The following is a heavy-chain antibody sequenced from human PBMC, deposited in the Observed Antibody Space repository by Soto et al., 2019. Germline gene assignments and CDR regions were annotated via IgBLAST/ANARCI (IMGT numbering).Heavy chain of an antibody. D-gene: IGHD1-26*01. Sequence: QVQLVQSGAEVKKPGASVKVSCQASGYTFTSYGISWVRQAPGQGLEWIGWISAYNGNTNYAQKLQGRVTMTTNTSTSTDYMELMRLRSDDTAVYSCERGGSYYDDVINGAFAIWGQGTMVTVSS. CDR1: GYTFTSYG. J-gene: IGHJ3*02. V-gene: IGHV1-18*01. CDR2: ISAYNGNT. CDR3: ERGGSYYDDVINGAFAI.